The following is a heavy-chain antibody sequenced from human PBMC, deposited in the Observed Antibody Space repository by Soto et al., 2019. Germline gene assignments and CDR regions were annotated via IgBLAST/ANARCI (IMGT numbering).Heavy chain of an antibody. J-gene: IGHJ5*02. V-gene: IGHV3-21*01. CDR1: GFTFSSYS. CDR3: ARDHSTSNPVPIGP. Sequence: GGSLRLSCAASGFTFSSYSMNWVRQAPGKGLEWVSSISSSSSYIYYADSLKGRFTISRDNAKNSLYLQMNSLRAEDTAVYYCARDHSTSNPVPIGPWGQGTLVTVSS. CDR2: ISSSSSYI. D-gene: IGHD2-21*01.